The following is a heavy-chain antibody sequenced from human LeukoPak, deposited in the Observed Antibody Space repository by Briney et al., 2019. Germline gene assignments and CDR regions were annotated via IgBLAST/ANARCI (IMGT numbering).Heavy chain of an antibody. V-gene: IGHV4-59*01. J-gene: IGHJ3*02. Sequence: SETLSLTCTVSGGSISSYYWSWIRQPPGKGLEWIGYIYYSGSTNYNPSLKSRVTISVDTSKNQFSLKLSSVTAADTAVYYCARNRYSDAFDIWGQGTMVTVSS. CDR2: IYYSGST. D-gene: IGHD1-14*01. CDR3: ARNRYSDAFDI. CDR1: GGSISSYY.